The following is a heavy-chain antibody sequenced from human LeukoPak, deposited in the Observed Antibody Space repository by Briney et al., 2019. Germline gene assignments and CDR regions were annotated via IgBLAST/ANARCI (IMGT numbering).Heavy chain of an antibody. CDR2: IRYDGSNK. Sequence: GGSLRLSCAASGFTFSSYGMHWVRQAPGKGLEWVAFIRYDGSNKYYADSVKGRFTISRDNSKNTLYLQMNSLRAEDTAVYYCARVSVYCSSTSCYPFDPWGQGTLVTVSS. J-gene: IGHJ5*02. D-gene: IGHD2-2*01. CDR1: GFTFSSYG. V-gene: IGHV3-30*02. CDR3: ARVSVYCSSTSCYPFDP.